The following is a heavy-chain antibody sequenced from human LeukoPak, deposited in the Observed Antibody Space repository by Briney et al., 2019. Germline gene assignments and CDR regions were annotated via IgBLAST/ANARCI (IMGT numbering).Heavy chain of an antibody. J-gene: IGHJ4*02. D-gene: IGHD5-24*01. CDR2: ISSSGSTI. Sequence: GGSLRLSCAASGFTFSDYYMSWIRQAPGKGLEWVSYISSSGSTIYYADSVKGRFTISRDNAKNTLYLQMSSLRADDTALYYCARDRDGYNSFDYWGQGTLVTVS. V-gene: IGHV3-11*04. CDR1: GFTFSDYY. CDR3: ARDRDGYNSFDY.